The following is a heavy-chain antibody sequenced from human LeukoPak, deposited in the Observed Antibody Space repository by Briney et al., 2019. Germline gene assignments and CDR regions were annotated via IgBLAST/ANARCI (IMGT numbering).Heavy chain of an antibody. CDR1: GFTFSSYE. Sequence: GGSLRLSCAASGFTFSSYEMNWVRQAPGKGLEWVSYISSSGSTIYYADSVKGRFTISRDNSKNTLYLQMNSLKTEDTAIYYCARGARKGDDYGGFFDYWGQGTLVTVSS. CDR2: ISSSGSTI. D-gene: IGHD4-23*01. J-gene: IGHJ4*02. V-gene: IGHV3-48*03. CDR3: ARGARKGDDYGGFFDY.